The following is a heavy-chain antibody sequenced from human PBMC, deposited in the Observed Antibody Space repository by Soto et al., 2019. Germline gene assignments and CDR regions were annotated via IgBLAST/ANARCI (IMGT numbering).Heavy chain of an antibody. Sequence: QVQLVESGGGVVQPGRSLRLSCAASGFIFSSYGMHWVRQTPGKGLEWVALIWYDGSNKYYADSVKGRFTISRDNSKNTLYLQMNSLRAEDTALYYCAREPSGWDADYWGQGTLVIVSS. D-gene: IGHD6-19*01. CDR3: AREPSGWDADY. J-gene: IGHJ4*02. CDR1: GFIFSSYG. V-gene: IGHV3-33*01. CDR2: IWYDGSNK.